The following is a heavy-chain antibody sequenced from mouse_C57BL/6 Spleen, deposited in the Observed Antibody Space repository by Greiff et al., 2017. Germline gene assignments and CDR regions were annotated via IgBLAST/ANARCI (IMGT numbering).Heavy chain of an antibody. Sequence: VQLQQPGAALVKPGASVKLSCTASGFNIKDYYMHWVKQRTEQGLEWIGRIDPEDGETKYAPKFQGKATITADTSSNTAYLQLSSLTSEDTAVYCSTHNDDNGLDYWGQGTTLTVSS. CDR3: THNDDNGLDY. D-gene: IGHD2-3*01. CDR1: GFNIKDYY. V-gene: IGHV14-2*01. CDR2: IDPEDGET. J-gene: IGHJ2*01.